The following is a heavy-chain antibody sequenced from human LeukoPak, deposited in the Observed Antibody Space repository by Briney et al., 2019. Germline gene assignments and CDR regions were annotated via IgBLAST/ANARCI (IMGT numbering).Heavy chain of an antibody. J-gene: IGHJ4*02. CDR2: ISAYNGNT. CDR3: ASFRPDFWSGYMFDY. Sequence: GASVKVSGKASGYTFTSYGISWVRQAPGQGLEWMGWISAYNGNTNYAQKLQGRVTMTTDTSTSTAYMELRSLRSDDTAVYYCASFRPDFWSGYMFDYWGQGTLVTVSS. D-gene: IGHD3-3*01. V-gene: IGHV1-18*01. CDR1: GYTFTSYG.